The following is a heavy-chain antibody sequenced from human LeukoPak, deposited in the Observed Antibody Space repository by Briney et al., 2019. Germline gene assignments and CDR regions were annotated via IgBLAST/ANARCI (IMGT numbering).Heavy chain of an antibody. CDR2: IYYSGST. J-gene: IGHJ4*02. CDR1: GGSISSGGYS. D-gene: IGHD5-18*01. CDR3: ARDTTTMAVDY. V-gene: IGHV4-30-4*07. Sequence: PSETLSLTCAVSGGSISSGGYSWSWIRQPPGKGLEWIGYIYYSGSTYYNPSLKSRFTISVDTSKNQFSLKLSSVTAADTAVYYCARDTTTMAVDYWGQGTLVTVSS.